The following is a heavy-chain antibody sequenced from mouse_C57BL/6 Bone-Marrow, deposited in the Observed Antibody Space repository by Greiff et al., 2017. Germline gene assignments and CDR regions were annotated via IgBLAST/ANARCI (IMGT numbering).Heavy chain of an antibody. CDR3: ERYDYYRND. CDR1: GYTFTSYW. D-gene: IGHD2-14*01. CDR2: IYPSDSET. Sequence: VQLQQPGAELVRPGSSVKLSCKASGYTFTSYWMDWVKQRPGQGLEWIGDIYPSDSETHYNQKFKDKATMTVDKSSSTAYMQLSSLTSEDSAVYYYERYDYYRNDWGQGTTLTVSS. J-gene: IGHJ2*01. V-gene: IGHV1-61*01.